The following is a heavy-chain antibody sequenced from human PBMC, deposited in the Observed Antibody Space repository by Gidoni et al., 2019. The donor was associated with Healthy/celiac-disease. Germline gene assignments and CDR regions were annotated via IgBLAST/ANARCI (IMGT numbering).Heavy chain of an antibody. D-gene: IGHD3-22*01. CDR2: INHSGST. J-gene: IGHJ4*02. Sequence: QVQLQQWGAGLLKPSETLSLTCAVYGGSFSGYYWSWIRQPPGKGLEWIGEINHSGSTNYNPSLKSRVTISVDTSKNQFSLKLSSVTAADTAVYYCARGRGDYYDSSGYYFGWGQGTLVTVSS. V-gene: IGHV4-34*01. CDR1: GGSFSGYY. CDR3: ARGRGDYYDSSGYYFG.